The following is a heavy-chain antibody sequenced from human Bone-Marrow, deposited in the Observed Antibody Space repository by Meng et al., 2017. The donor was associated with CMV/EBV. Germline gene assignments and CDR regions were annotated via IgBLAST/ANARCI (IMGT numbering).Heavy chain of an antibody. CDR2: IRGGGTST. CDR1: GSTFSNFA. V-gene: IGHV3-23*01. CDR3: ARDFYSSSLDY. D-gene: IGHD6-6*01. J-gene: IGHJ4*02. Sequence: SCSAFGSTFSNFAMTWVRQPPGKGLEWVSAIRGGGTSTYYADSVKGRFTISRDVSENTLSLEMSSLTVDDTAVYYCARDFYSSSLDYWGQGILVTVSS.